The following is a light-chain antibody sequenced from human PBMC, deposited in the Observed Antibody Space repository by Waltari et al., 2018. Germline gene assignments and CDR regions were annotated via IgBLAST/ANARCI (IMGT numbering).Light chain of an antibody. V-gene: IGLV2-14*01. Sequence: QSALTQPASVSGSPGQSITISCTGTNSDVGAYNYLSWYQQHPGKVPKLMIYEVSNRPSGVSNRFSGSKSGNTASLTISGLQAEDEGDYYCSSYSGTSTWVFGGGTKLTVL. J-gene: IGLJ3*02. CDR1: NSDVGAYNY. CDR3: SSYSGTSTWV. CDR2: EVS.